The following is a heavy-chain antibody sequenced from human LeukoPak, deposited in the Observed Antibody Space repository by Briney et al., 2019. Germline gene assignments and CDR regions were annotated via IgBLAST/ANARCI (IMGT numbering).Heavy chain of an antibody. CDR1: XGTFSSYA. CDR3: ARYYYDSSGYVYHAHWFDP. V-gene: IGHV1-69*05. CDR2: IIPIFGTA. J-gene: IGHJ5*02. D-gene: IGHD3-22*01. Sequence: ASXXXXXXASXGTFSSYAISWVRQAPGQGLEWMGGIIPIFGTANYAQKFQGRVTITTEESTSTAYMELSSLRSEDTAVYYCARYYYDSSGYVYHAHWFDPWGQGTLVTVSS.